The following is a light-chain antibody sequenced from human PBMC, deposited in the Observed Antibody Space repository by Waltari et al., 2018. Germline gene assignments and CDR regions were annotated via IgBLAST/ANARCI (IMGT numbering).Light chain of an antibody. CDR2: DVT. CDR1: NSDVGGYNY. Sequence: QSALTQPASVSGSPGQSITISCTGTNSDVGGYNYVSWYQQHPGKAPKLMIYDVTNRPSGVSNRFSGSKSDNTASLTISRLQAEDEADYYYSSYTTSATWVFGGGTKLTVL. J-gene: IGLJ3*02. V-gene: IGLV2-14*03. CDR3: SSYTTSATWV.